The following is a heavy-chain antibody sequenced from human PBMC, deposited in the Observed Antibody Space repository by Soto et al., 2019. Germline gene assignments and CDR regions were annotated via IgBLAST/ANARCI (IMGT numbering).Heavy chain of an antibody. D-gene: IGHD2-15*01. CDR1: GFTLSSYA. V-gene: IGHV3-23*01. J-gene: IGHJ3*02. CDR2: ISGSGGST. CDR3: AKDRDIVVVVAADDAFDI. Sequence: PGGSLRPSCAASGFTLSSYAMSWVRQAPGKGLEWVSSISGSGGSTYYADSVKGRFTISRDNSKNTLYLQMNSLRAEDTAVYYCAKDRDIVVVVAADDAFDIWGQGTMVTVSS.